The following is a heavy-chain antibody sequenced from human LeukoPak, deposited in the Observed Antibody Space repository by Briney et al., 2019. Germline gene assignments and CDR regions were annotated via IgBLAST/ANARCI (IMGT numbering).Heavy chain of an antibody. J-gene: IGHJ4*02. V-gene: IGHV3-66*04. CDR3: ARRRGGYGEGEFDY. Sequence: GGCLRLPCAASGFTASTKWMNWVRQAPGKGLEWVSFIRSDASTDYADSVKGRFTISRDDSKNTVYLQMNSLRVEDTAVYYCARRRGGYGEGEFDYWGQGTLVTVSS. CDR1: GFTASTKW. CDR2: IRSDAST. D-gene: IGHD4-17*01.